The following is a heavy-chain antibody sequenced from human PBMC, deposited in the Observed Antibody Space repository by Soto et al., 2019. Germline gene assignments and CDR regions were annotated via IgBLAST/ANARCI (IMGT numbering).Heavy chain of an antibody. CDR3: ARGFYCSSTSCYKYDY. V-gene: IGHV4-34*01. J-gene: IGHJ4*02. CDR1: GGSFSGYY. Sequence: PSETLSLTCAVYGGSFSGYYWSWIRQPPGKGLEWIGEINHSGSTNYNPSLKSRVTISVDTSKNQFSLKLSSVTAADTAVYYCARGFYCSSTSCYKYDYWGQGTLVTVSS. D-gene: IGHD2-2*02. CDR2: INHSGST.